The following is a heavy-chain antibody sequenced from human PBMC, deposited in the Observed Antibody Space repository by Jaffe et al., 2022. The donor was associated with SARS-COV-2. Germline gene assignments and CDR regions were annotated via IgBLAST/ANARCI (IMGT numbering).Heavy chain of an antibody. V-gene: IGHV3-73*02. CDR3: TLTVDYSISWSPG. D-gene: IGHD6-13*01. CDR1: GFTFSDSV. Sequence: EVQLVESGGGLVQPGGSLKLSCAASGFTFSDSVMHWVRQASGKGLEWVGRIRSKVNSYATAYAASVKGRFTISRDDSKNTAYLLMNSLKTEDTAVYYCTLTVDYSISWSPGGGQGTLVTVSS. CDR2: IRSKVNSYAT. J-gene: IGHJ4*02.